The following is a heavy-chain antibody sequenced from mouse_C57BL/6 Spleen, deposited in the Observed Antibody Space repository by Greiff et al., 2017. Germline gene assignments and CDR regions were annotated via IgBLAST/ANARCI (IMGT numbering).Heavy chain of an antibody. D-gene: IGHD1-1*01. CDR1: GYAFSSYW. CDR3: ARRGGGSSYPDY. Sequence: VQLQQSGAELVKPGASVKISCKASGYAFSSYWMNWVKQRPGKGLEWIGQIYPGDGDTNYNGKFKGKATLTADKSSSTAYMQLSSLTSEDSAVYFCARRGGGSSYPDYWGQGTTLTVSS. V-gene: IGHV1-80*01. J-gene: IGHJ2*01. CDR2: IYPGDGDT.